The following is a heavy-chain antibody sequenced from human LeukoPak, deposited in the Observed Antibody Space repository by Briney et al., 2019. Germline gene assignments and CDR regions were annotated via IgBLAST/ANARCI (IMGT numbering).Heavy chain of an antibody. CDR1: GCSISSGYY. D-gene: IGHD2-2*01. CDR3: ARQDIVVVPAAKRRGFDY. Sequence: SETLSLTCTVSGCSISSGYYWGWIRQPPGKGLEWIGSIYHSGSTYYNPSLKSRVAISVDTSKNQFSLKLSSVTAADTAVYYCARQDIVVVPAAKRRGFDYWGQGTLVTVSS. CDR2: IYHSGST. V-gene: IGHV4-38-2*02. J-gene: IGHJ4*02.